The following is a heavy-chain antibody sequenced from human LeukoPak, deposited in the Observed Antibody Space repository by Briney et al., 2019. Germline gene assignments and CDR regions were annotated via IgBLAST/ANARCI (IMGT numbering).Heavy chain of an antibody. CDR2: INWNGGST. Sequence: PGGSLRLSCAASGFTSDDYGMSWVRQAPGKGLEWVSGINWNGGSTGYADSVKGRFTIDRDNAKNSLYLQMNSLRAEDTALYYCARDHYYGGNSGGLRYWGQGTLVTVSS. D-gene: IGHD4-23*01. J-gene: IGHJ4*02. CDR1: GFTSDDYG. CDR3: ARDHYYGGNSGGLRY. V-gene: IGHV3-20*04.